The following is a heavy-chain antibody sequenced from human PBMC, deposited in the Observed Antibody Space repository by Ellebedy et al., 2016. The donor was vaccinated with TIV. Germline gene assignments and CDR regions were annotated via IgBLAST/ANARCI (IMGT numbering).Heavy chain of an antibody. CDR2: ISGSGGST. V-gene: IGHV3-23*01. D-gene: IGHD3-10*01. CDR3: ANSLLWFGVGEGYFDY. J-gene: IGHJ4*02. CDR1: GSTFSSYA. Sequence: GESLKISCAASGSTFSSYAMSWVRQAPGKGLEWVSAISGSGGSTYYADSVKGRFTISRDNSKNTLYLQMNSLRAEDTAVYYCANSLLWFGVGEGYFDYWGQGTLVTVSS.